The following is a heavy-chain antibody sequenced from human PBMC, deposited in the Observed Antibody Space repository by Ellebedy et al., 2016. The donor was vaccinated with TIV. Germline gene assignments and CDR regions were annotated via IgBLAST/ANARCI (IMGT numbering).Heavy chain of an antibody. CDR3: ARDISRIAARPQAVDY. V-gene: IGHV3-23*01. D-gene: IGHD6-6*01. CDR1: GFTFSSNA. CDR2: ISGSGGST. Sequence: GESLKISCAASGFTFSSNAMSWVRQAPGKGLEWVSAISGSGGSTYYADSVKGRFTISRDNSKNTLYLQMNSLRAEDTAVYYCARDISRIAARPQAVDYWGQGTLVTVSS. J-gene: IGHJ4*02.